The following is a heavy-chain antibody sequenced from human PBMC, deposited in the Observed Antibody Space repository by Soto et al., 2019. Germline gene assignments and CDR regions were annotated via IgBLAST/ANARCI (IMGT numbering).Heavy chain of an antibody. CDR2: IIPIFGTA. J-gene: IGHJ6*02. D-gene: IGHD5-18*01. Sequence: ASVKVSCKASGGSFTYTLSWVRQAPGQGLEWMGGIIPIFGTANYAQKFQGRVTITADESTKTVYMELSTLRSEDTAVYYCARLHSHGTYGMDVWGQGTTVTVSS. CDR1: GGSFTYT. CDR3: ARLHSHGTYGMDV. V-gene: IGHV1-69*13.